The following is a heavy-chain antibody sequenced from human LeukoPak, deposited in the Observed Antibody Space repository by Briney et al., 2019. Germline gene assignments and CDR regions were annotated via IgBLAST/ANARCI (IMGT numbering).Heavy chain of an antibody. J-gene: IGHJ3*02. V-gene: IGHV4-59*08. CDR3: ARHYLYGDPPAFDI. Sequence: SETLSLTCTVSGGSISSYSWSWIRQPPGKGLEWIGYMYSRGSTNDNPSLKSRVTISRDTSKNQLSLRVTSVAAADTAMYYCARHYLYGDPPAFDIWGQGTMVTVSS. D-gene: IGHD4-17*01. CDR2: MYSRGST. CDR1: GGSISSYS.